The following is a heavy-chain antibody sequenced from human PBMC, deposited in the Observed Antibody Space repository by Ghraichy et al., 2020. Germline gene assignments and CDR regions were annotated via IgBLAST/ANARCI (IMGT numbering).Heavy chain of an antibody. Sequence: ETLSLTCTVSGGSIRSSSYYWGWIRQSPGKGLEWIGSIHYSGSTHYNPSLKSRVTISVDTSKNQFSLKLSSVTAADTAVYYCARLSGYYYYGMDVWGQGTTVTVSS. CDR1: GGSIRSSSYY. CDR3: ARLSGYYYYGMDV. V-gene: IGHV4-39*01. J-gene: IGHJ6*02. D-gene: IGHD3-10*01. CDR2: IHYSGST.